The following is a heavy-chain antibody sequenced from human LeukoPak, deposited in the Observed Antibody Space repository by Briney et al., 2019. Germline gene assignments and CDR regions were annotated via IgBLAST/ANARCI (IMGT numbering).Heavy chain of an antibody. Sequence: GGSLRLSFPASGFTFSSYDMSGVRQAPGRGLEWVSAIGGGGTPYYADSVKGRFTISRDNSKNTLYLQMNSLRAEDTAVYYCAKDDHGGSGWPDYFDQWGQGTLVTVSS. D-gene: IGHD6-19*01. V-gene: IGHV3-23*01. CDR2: IGGGGTP. CDR3: AKDDHGGSGWPDYFDQ. CDR1: GFTFSSYD. J-gene: IGHJ4*02.